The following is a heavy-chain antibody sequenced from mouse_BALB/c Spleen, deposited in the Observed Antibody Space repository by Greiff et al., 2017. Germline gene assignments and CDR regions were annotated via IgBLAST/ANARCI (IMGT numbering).Heavy chain of an antibody. Sequence: EVKLVESGGGLVKPGGSLKLSCAASGSTFSSYTMSWVRQTPEKRLEWVATISSGGGNTYYPDSVKGRFTISRDNAKNNLYLQMSSLRSEDTALYYCARSGYGSSYAGDYFDYWGQGTTLTVSS. CDR2: ISSGGGNT. V-gene: IGHV5-9*03. J-gene: IGHJ2*01. D-gene: IGHD1-1*01. CDR3: ARSGYGSSYAGDYFDY. CDR1: GSTFSSYT.